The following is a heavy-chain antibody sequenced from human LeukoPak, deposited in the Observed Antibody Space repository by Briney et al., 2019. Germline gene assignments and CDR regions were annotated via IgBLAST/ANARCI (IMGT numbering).Heavy chain of an antibody. CDR3: AKSQLIGSYHPPGY. V-gene: IGHV3-30*18. J-gene: IGHJ4*02. Sequence: GGSLRLSCAASRFTFSSYGIHWVRQAPGKGLEWVALISYDGSHEYYPASVKGRFTISRDNSKNTLSLQMDSLRPEDTAVYYCAKSQLIGSYHPPGYWGQGTLVTVSS. D-gene: IGHD3-10*01. CDR2: ISYDGSHE. CDR1: RFTFSSYG.